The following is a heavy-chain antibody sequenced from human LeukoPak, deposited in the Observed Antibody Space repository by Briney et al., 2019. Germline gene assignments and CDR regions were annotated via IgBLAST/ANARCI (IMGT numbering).Heavy chain of an antibody. Sequence: SETLSLTCTVSGGSTSSSNYYWGWIRQPPGKGLEWIGGIHYSGNTYYNPSLKSRFTISIDTSKNQFSLKLSSVTAADTAVYYCARLGAGPTYYDFWSGYSSFYFDYWGQGTLVTVSS. D-gene: IGHD3-3*01. V-gene: IGHV4-39*01. CDR3: ARLGAGPTYYDFWSGYSSFYFDY. CDR2: IHYSGNT. CDR1: GGSTSSSNYY. J-gene: IGHJ4*02.